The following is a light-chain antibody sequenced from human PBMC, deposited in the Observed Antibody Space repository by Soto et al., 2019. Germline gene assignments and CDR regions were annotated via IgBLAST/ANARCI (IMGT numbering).Light chain of an antibody. CDR3: LQDFSFPLT. CDR1: QGIRND. Sequence: AIQMTQSPSSLSASVGDRVTITCRASQGIRNDLSWYQRKPGKAPKLLIYTASSLQNGVPPRFSGSGSDTFVPLPIDSLQPEDFATYYCLQDFSFPLTFGGGTKVEIK. J-gene: IGKJ4*01. CDR2: TAS. V-gene: IGKV1-6*01.